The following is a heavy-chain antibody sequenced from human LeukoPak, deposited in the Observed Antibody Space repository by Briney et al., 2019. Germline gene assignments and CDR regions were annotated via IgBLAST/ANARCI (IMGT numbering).Heavy chain of an antibody. CDR1: GFTFSSYA. J-gene: IGHJ4*02. D-gene: IGHD1-26*01. CDR2: ISYDGSNK. Sequence: QPGRSLRLSCAASGFTFSSYAMLWVRQAPGKGLEWVEVISYDGSNKYYADSVKGRFTISRDNSKNTLYLQMNSLRAEDTAVYYCARVHFEWELLGLFDYWGQGTLVTVSS. V-gene: IGHV3-30-3*01. CDR3: ARVHFEWELLGLFDY.